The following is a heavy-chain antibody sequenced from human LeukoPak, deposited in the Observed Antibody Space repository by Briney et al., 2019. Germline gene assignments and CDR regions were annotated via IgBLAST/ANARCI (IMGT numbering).Heavy chain of an antibody. CDR3: ARRRYYDGSGYLE. V-gene: IGHV4-39*01. J-gene: IGHJ1*01. CDR2: IYYSGRT. D-gene: IGHD3-22*01. CDR1: GDSVSRSDSY. Sequence: ETLSLTCSVSGDSVSRSDSYWDWIRQPPGKGLEWIGTIYYSGRTYYSPSLKSPVTMSVDPSNNQFSLNLRSVTAADTALYYCARRRYYDGSGYLEWGQGTLLSVSS.